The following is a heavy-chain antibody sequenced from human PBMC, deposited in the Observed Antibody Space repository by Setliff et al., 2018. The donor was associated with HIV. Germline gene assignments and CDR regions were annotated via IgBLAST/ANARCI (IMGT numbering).Heavy chain of an antibody. CDR2: IYHDGIAR. CDR1: GFTFSSYA. V-gene: IGHV3-30*18. CDR3: AKTPSSGWYSLYLDY. J-gene: IGHJ4*02. D-gene: IGHD6-19*01. Sequence: PGGSLRLSCAASGFTFSSYAMHWVRQAPGKGLEWVAVIYHDGIARYYADSVKGRCTLSRDNSENTLYLQMNSLRAEDTAVYYCAKTPSSGWYSLYLDYWGQGTLVTVSS.